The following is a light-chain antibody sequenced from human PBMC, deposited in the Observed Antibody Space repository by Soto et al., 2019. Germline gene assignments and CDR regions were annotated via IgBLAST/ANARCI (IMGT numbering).Light chain of an antibody. V-gene: IGKV1-33*01. CDR3: QQYDNLPRALT. CDR1: QDISNY. J-gene: IGKJ4*01. CDR2: DAS. Sequence: DIQMTQSPSSLSASVGDRVTITCQASQDISNYLNCYLQKPGKAPKLLIQDASNMETGVPSRFSGSGSGTDFTFTISSLQPEDIATYYCQQYDNLPRALTFDGGTKVEIK.